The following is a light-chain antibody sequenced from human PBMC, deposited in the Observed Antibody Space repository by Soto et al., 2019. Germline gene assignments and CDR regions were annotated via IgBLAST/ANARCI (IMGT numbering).Light chain of an antibody. CDR3: QVWDSSGDDTSDRTSNRWV. V-gene: IGLV3-21*02. Sequence: SYELTQPPSVSVAPGQTAMVTCGGNNIGNESVHGYQQRPGQAPVLVVYDDTDRPSGIPERFAGSKSGNTATLTISRVEAGDEADYYCQVWDSSGDDTSDRTSNRWVFGGGTKLTVL. CDR1: NIGNES. J-gene: IGLJ3*02. CDR2: DDT.